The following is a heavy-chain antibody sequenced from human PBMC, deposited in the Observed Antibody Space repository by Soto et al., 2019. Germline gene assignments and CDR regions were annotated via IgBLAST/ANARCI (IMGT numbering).Heavy chain of an antibody. D-gene: IGHD1-7*01. CDR1: GDSVSSNSAA. CDR3: AGTTSHQWYYMDV. CDR2: TSYRSRWYN. Sequence: QVQLQASGPGLVKPSQTLSLTCAISGDSVSSNSAAWNWIRLSPSRGLEWLARTSYRSRWYNDSAVSVRRRITVNPDTSKTQCSLQLTSVTPEDTAVYYCAGTTSHQWYYMDVWGKGTTVTVSS. V-gene: IGHV6-1*01. J-gene: IGHJ6*03.